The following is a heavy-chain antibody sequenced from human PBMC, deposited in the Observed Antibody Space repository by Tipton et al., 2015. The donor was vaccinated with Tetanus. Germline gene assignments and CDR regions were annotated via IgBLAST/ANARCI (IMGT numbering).Heavy chain of an antibody. D-gene: IGHD3-9*01. CDR1: GGLITTGGYS. J-gene: IGHJ5*02. Sequence: TLSLTCNVSGGLITTGGYSWGWIRQPPGQGLEWLGYIYQTDSTYYNPSVRSRLTLSLQRSKNQVSLRLSSVTAADTALYYCARSQRVEDDAGGLDFLTGFYGDYWFDLWGRGIPVTVSS. CDR2: IYQTDST. V-gene: IGHV4-30-2*02. CDR3: ARSQRVEDDAGGLDFLTGFYGDYWFDL.